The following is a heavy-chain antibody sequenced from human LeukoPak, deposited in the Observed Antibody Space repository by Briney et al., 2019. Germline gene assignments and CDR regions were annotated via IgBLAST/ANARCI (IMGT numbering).Heavy chain of an antibody. J-gene: IGHJ3*02. D-gene: IGHD5-24*01. CDR3: ATPSRDGYNKDAFDI. V-gene: IGHV4-38-2*01. Sequence: SETLSLTCAVSGYSISSGYYWGWIRQPPGKGLEWIGSIYHSGSTYYNPSLKGRVTISVDTSKNQFSLKLSSVTAADTAVYYCATPSRDGYNKDAFDIWGQGTMVTVSS. CDR2: IYHSGST. CDR1: GYSISSGYY.